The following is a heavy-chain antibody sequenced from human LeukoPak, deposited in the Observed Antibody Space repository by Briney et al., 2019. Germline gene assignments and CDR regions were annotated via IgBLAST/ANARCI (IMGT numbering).Heavy chain of an antibody. D-gene: IGHD4-17*01. CDR3: GKDPNGDYIGTFDM. V-gene: IGHV3-11*01. Sequence: PGGSLRLSCAASGFTFSDYYMSWIRQAPGKGLEWVSYISSSGSTIYYADSVKGRSTISRDNAKNTLYLEMNSLRAEDTAVYYCGKDPNGDYIGTFDMWGRGTMVTVSP. CDR2: ISSSGSTI. J-gene: IGHJ3*02. CDR1: GFTFSDYY.